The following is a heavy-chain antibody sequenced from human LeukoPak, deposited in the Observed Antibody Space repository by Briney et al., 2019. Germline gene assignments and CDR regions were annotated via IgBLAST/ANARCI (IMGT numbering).Heavy chain of an antibody. CDR3: ARERCTNGVCYTTSGIYFDY. V-gene: IGHV3-20*04. D-gene: IGHD2-8*01. Sequence: GGSLRLSCAASGFTFDDYGMSWVRQAPGKGLEWVSGINWNGGSTGYADSVKGRFTISRDNAKNSLYLQMNSLRAEDTALYYCARERCTNGVCYTTSGIYFDYWGQGTLVTVSS. CDR2: INWNGGST. J-gene: IGHJ4*02. CDR1: GFTFDDYG.